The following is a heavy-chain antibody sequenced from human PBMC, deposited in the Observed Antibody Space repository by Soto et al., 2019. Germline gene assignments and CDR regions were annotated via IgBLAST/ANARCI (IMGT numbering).Heavy chain of an antibody. Sequence: PSETLSLTCTVSGAYISGFDGSWIRKSAGKGLEWIGRIYATGTTDYNPSLKSRVMMSVDTSKKQFSLKLRSVTAADTAVYYCVRDGTKTLRDWFDPWGQGISVTVS. V-gene: IGHV4-4*07. CDR3: VRDGTKTLRDWFDP. D-gene: IGHD1-1*01. CDR1: GAYISGFD. CDR2: IYATGTT. J-gene: IGHJ5*02.